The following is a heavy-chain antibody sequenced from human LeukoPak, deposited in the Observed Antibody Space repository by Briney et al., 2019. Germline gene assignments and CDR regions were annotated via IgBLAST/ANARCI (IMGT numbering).Heavy chain of an antibody. J-gene: IGHJ4*02. Sequence: PGGSLRLSCAASGFTFSSYAMSWVRQAPGKGLEWVSAISGSGGSTYYADSVKGRFTISGDNAKNTLYLQMNSLRAEDTAVYYCARVLLYGDYPFDYWGQGTLVTVSS. V-gene: IGHV3-23*01. CDR1: GFTFSSYA. D-gene: IGHD4-17*01. CDR2: ISGSGGST. CDR3: ARVLLYGDYPFDY.